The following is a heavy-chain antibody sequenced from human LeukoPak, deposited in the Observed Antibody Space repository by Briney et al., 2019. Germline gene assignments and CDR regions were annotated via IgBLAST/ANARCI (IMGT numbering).Heavy chain of an antibody. CDR3: ARRFHRRTNWFDP. V-gene: IGHV4-34*01. J-gene: IGHJ5*02. Sequence: PSETLSLTCAVYGGSFSGYYWSWIRQPPGKGVEWIGEINHSGSTNYNPSLKSRVTISVDTSKNQFSLKLSSVTAADTAVYYRARRFHRRTNWFDPWGQGTLVTVSS. CDR1: GGSFSGYY. CDR2: INHSGST.